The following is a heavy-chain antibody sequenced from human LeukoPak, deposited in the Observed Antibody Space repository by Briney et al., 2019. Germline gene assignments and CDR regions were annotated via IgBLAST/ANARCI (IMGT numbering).Heavy chain of an antibody. Sequence: GGSLRLSCAASGFTFSSYGMHWVRQAPGKGLEWVAVISYDGSNKYYADSVKGRFTISRDNSKNTLYLQMNSLRVEDTAVYYCRLGSFDYWGQGTLVTVSS. J-gene: IGHJ4*02. V-gene: IGHV3-30*03. CDR3: RLGSFDY. CDR1: GFTFSSYG. D-gene: IGHD5-12*01. CDR2: ISYDGSNK.